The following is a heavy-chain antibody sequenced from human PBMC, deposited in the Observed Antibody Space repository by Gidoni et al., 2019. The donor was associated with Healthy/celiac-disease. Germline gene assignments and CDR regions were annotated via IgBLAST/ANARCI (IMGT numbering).Heavy chain of an antibody. CDR1: VFTFRSYA. CDR2: MSCSGGST. Sequence: EVQLLESGGGLVQPGGSLRLSCSTSVFTFRSYAMIWVRHAPGKGLEWVSAMSCSGGSTYYADSVKGRFTISRDNSKNTLYLQMNSLRAEDTAVYYCAKDQSFLPEGWFDPWGQGTLVTVSS. CDR3: AKDQSFLPEGWFDP. V-gene: IGHV3-23*01. J-gene: IGHJ5*02.